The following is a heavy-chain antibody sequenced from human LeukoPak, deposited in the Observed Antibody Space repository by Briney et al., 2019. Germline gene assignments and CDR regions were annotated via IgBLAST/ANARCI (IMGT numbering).Heavy chain of an antibody. CDR1: GYTLTELS. J-gene: IGHJ5*02. Sequence: GASVTVSFKVSGYTLTELSMHWVRQAPGKGLEWMGGFDPEDGETIYVQKFQGRVTMTEDTSTDTAYMELSSLRSEDTAVYYCARGRGLVLSRWFDPWGQGTLVTVSS. CDR3: ARGRGLVLSRWFDP. V-gene: IGHV1-24*01. D-gene: IGHD6-19*01. CDR2: FDPEDGET.